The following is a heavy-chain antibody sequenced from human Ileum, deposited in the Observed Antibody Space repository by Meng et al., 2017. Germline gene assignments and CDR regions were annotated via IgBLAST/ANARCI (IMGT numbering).Heavy chain of an antibody. V-gene: IGHV4-31*03. CDR1: GASLSTGGYY. CDR2: SYYDGSS. Sequence: QVQLQESGPGLVNPSQTLSLTCRVSGASLSTGGYYWGWIRQQPGKGLEWIGYSYYDGSSYYNPSLKSRPIISLDASKSQFSLRLTSMTAADTAIYYCTRGGFGYSVPFDFWGQGTLVTVSS. J-gene: IGHJ4*02. CDR3: TRGGFGYSVPFDF. D-gene: IGHD5/OR15-5a*01.